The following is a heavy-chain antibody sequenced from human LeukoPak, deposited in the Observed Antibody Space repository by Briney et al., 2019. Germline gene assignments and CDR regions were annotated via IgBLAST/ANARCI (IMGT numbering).Heavy chain of an antibody. CDR1: GFTFSRYG. CDR3: AKSAGSSSWWTIDN. J-gene: IGHJ4*02. Sequence: PGGSLRLSCAASGFTFSRYGMHWVRQAPGKGLEWVAIISFDGNNKYYADSVKGRFTISRDNSKNTLYLQMNSLRGEDTAFYYCAKSAGSSSWWTIDNWGQGTLVTVSS. D-gene: IGHD6-13*01. CDR2: ISFDGNNK. V-gene: IGHV3-30*18.